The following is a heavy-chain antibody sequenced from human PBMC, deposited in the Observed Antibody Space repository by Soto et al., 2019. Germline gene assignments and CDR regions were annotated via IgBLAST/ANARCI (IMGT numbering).Heavy chain of an antibody. J-gene: IGHJ6*03. V-gene: IGHV4-59*01. Sequence: LSLTCTVSGGSISSYYWSWIRQPPGKGLEWIGYIYYSGSTNYNPSLKSRVTISVDTSKNQFSLKLSSVTAADTAVYYCAREATVTTSRYYYYMDVWGKGTTVTVSS. CDR1: GGSISSYY. CDR2: IYYSGST. D-gene: IGHD4-17*01. CDR3: AREATVTTSRYYYYMDV.